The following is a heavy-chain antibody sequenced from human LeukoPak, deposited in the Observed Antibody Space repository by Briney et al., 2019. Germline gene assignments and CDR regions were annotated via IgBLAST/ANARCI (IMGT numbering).Heavy chain of an antibody. Sequence: GGSLRLSCAASGFTFSSYNMNWVRQAPGKGLEWVSSISTSNSYIYYADSVKGRFTISRDNAKNSLYLQMNSLRAEDTAVYYCAKDGGLWFGESDFDYWGQGTLVTVSS. CDR1: GFTFSSYN. V-gene: IGHV3-21*01. D-gene: IGHD3-10*01. CDR3: AKDGGLWFGESDFDY. CDR2: ISTSNSYI. J-gene: IGHJ4*02.